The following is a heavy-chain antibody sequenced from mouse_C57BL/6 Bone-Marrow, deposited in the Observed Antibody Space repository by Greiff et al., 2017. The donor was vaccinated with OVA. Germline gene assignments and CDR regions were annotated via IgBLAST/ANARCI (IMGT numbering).Heavy chain of an antibody. CDR3: ARDRLRHGYNYAMDY. J-gene: IGHJ4*01. CDR2: IYPRDGST. Sequence: VKLQESGPELVKPGASVKLSCKASGYTFTSYDINWVKQRPGQGLEWIGWIYPRDGSTKYNEKFKGKATLTVDTSSSTAYMELHSLTSEDSAVYFCARDRLRHGYNYAMDYWGQGTSVTVSS. D-gene: IGHD2-4*01. CDR1: GYTFTSYD. V-gene: IGHV1-85*01.